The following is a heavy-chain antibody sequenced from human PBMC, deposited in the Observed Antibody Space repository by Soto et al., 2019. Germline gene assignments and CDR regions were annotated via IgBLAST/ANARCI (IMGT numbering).Heavy chain of an antibody. J-gene: IGHJ4*02. V-gene: IGHV1-69*01. CDR3: ARDVLVGRYFDVGWDY. D-gene: IGHD3-9*01. CDR1: GGTFSSYA. CDR2: IIPIFGTA. Sequence: QVQLVQSGAEVKKPGSSVKVSCKASGGTFSSYAISWVRQAPGQGLEWMGGIIPIFGTANYAQKFQGRVTIDADESTSTAYMELSSLRSEDTAVYYCARDVLVGRYFDVGWDYWGQGTLVTVSS.